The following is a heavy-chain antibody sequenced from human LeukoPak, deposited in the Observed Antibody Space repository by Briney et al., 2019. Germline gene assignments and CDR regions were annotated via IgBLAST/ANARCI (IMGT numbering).Heavy chain of an antibody. CDR3: AKSYNGYESKPDY. CDR1: GFTFSSYA. Sequence: PGGSLRLPCAVSGFTFSSYAMSWVRQAPGKGLEWVSAISGSGGSTYYADSVKGRFTISRDNSKNTLYLQMNSLRAEDTAVYYCAKSYNGYESKPDYWGQGTLVTVSS. V-gene: IGHV3-23*01. D-gene: IGHD5-12*01. J-gene: IGHJ4*02. CDR2: ISGSGGST.